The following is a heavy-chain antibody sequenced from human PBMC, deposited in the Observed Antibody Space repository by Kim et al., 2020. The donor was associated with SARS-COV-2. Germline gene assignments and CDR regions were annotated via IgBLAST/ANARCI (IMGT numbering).Heavy chain of an antibody. CDR3: ARSESRICSGGSCGLLEDP. Sequence: ASVKVSCKASGYTFTSYYMHWVRQAPGQGLEWMGIINPSGGSTSYAQKFQGRVTMTRDTSTSTVYMELSSLRSEDTAVYYCARSESRICSGGSCGLLEDPWGQGTLVTVSS. V-gene: IGHV1-46*01. D-gene: IGHD2-15*01. J-gene: IGHJ5*02. CDR2: INPSGGST. CDR1: GYTFTSYY.